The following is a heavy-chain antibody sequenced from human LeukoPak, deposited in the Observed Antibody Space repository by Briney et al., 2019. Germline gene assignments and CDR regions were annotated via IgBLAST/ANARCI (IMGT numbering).Heavy chain of an antibody. D-gene: IGHD6-19*01. CDR2: ISSSSSYI. CDR3: ARLTLIAVAGRMLDY. CDR1: GFTFSSYS. J-gene: IGHJ4*02. Sequence: GGSLRLSCAVSGFTFSSYSMNWVRQAPGKGREWVSSISSSSSYIYYADSVKGRFTISRDNAKNSLYLQMNSLRAEDTAVYYCARLTLIAVAGRMLDYWGQGTLVTVSS. V-gene: IGHV3-21*01.